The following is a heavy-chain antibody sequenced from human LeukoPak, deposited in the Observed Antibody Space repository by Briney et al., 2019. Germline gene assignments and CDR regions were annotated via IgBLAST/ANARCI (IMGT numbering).Heavy chain of an antibody. CDR3: ARAYYDFWSGYPIDY. Sequence: SETLSLTCTVSGGSISSSSYYWGWIRQPPGKGLEWIGSIYYSGSTYYNPSLKSRVTISVDTSKNQFSLKLSSVTAADTAVYYCARAYYDFWSGYPIDYWGQGTLVTVSS. CDR1: GGSISSSSYY. V-gene: IGHV4-39*07. CDR2: IYYSGST. D-gene: IGHD3-3*01. J-gene: IGHJ4*02.